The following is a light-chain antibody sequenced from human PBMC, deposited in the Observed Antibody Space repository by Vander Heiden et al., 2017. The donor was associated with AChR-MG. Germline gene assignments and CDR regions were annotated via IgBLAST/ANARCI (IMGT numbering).Light chain of an antibody. J-gene: IGLJ2*01. CDR2: KDR. Sequence: SYELTQSPSVSVSLGQTARYTCSGEAFPKQHASGYHHKPGEAAVTVIYKDRERPSGIPERFSGSSSGRRVTLTISGVQAEDEADYYCQSAASSGTSVVFGGGTKLTVL. CDR3: QSAASSGTSVV. CDR1: AFPKQH. V-gene: IGLV3-25*03.